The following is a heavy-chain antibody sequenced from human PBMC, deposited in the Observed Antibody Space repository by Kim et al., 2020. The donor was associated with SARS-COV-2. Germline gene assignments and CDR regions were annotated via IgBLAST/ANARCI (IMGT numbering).Heavy chain of an antibody. V-gene: IGHV4-39*01. D-gene: IGHD3-9*01. CDR3: ASPVNYDILTGYPDWYFDL. J-gene: IGHJ2*01. Sequence: SRVTISVDTSKNQFSLKLSSVTAADTAVYYCASPVNYDILTGYPDWYFDLWGRGTLVTVSS.